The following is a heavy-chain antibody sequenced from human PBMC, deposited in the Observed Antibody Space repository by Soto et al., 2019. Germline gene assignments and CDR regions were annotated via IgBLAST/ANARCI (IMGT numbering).Heavy chain of an antibody. CDR3: ARDLGSGSYSWFDP. J-gene: IGHJ5*02. CDR1: GYTFTSYG. V-gene: IGHV1-18*01. CDR2: INAYNGNT. Sequence: ASVKVSCKASGYTFTSYGISWVRQAPGQGLEWMGWINAYNGNTNYAQKLQGRVTMTRDTSASTAYMELSSLRSEDTAVYYCARDLGSGSYSWFDPWGQGTLVTVSS. D-gene: IGHD1-26*01.